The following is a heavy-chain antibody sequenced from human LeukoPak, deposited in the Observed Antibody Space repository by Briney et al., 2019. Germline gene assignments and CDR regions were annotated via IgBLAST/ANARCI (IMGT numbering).Heavy chain of an antibody. D-gene: IGHD4-17*01. CDR1: GFTFSSYW. CDR2: ISTSSSYI. V-gene: IGHV3-21*01. Sequence: GGSLRLSCAASGFTFSSYWMSWVRQAPGKGLEWVSSISTSSSYIYYADSMKGRFTISRDNAKNSLYLQMNSLRAEDTAVYYCARVNYGDYLPSFDYWGQGTLVTVSS. J-gene: IGHJ4*02. CDR3: ARVNYGDYLPSFDY.